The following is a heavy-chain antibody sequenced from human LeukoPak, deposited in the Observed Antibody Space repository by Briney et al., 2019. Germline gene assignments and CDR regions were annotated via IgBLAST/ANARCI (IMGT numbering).Heavy chain of an antibody. Sequence: ASVKVSCKASGYTFDSYGINWVRQAPGQGLEWMGWISAYNGNTNYAQKLQGRVTMTTDTSTSTAYMELRSLRSDDTAVYYCARDRTIAAAGTPDYWGQRALVTVSS. CDR2: ISAYNGNT. CDR3: ARDRTIAAAGTPDY. V-gene: IGHV1-18*01. J-gene: IGHJ4*02. D-gene: IGHD6-13*01. CDR1: GYTFDSYG.